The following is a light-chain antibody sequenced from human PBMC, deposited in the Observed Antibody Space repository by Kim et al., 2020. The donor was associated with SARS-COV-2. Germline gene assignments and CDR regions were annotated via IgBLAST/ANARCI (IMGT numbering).Light chain of an antibody. CDR2: GAS. CDR3: QQYGSSPGT. J-gene: IGKJ2*01. V-gene: IGKV3-20*01. CDR1: QSVSSSY. Sequence: LSPWERATPSCRASQSVSSSYLAWYQQKPGQAPRLLIYGASSRATGIPDRFSGSGSGTDFTLTISRLEPEDFAVYYCQQYGSSPGTFGQGTKLEI.